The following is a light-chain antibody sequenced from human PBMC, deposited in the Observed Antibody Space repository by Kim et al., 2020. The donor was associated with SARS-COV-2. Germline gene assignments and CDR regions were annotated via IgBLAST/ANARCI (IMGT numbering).Light chain of an antibody. CDR3: QHLGT. CDR1: QSISGW. J-gene: IGKJ1*01. CDR2: HAS. V-gene: IGKV1-5*01. Sequence: SPLSASVGDRGTITCRASQSISGWLAWYQQKPGKAPKLLIYHASTLQGGVPSRFSGSGSGTEFTLTINNLQPDDFATYYCQHLGTFGLGTKVDIK.